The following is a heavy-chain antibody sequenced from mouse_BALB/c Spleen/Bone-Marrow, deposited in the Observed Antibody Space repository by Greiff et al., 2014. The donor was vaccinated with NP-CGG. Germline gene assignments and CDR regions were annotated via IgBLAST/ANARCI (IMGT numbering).Heavy chain of an antibody. V-gene: IGHV3-2*02. CDR2: ISYSGST. Sequence: LQQSGPGLVKPSRSLSLTCIVTGYSITRDYAWNWIRQFPGNKLEWMGYISYSGSTTYNPSLESRISITRDTSKNQFFLQLNSVTTEDTATYYCARSSSYDYDVGFAYWGQGTLVTVSA. J-gene: IGHJ3*01. D-gene: IGHD2-4*01. CDR3: ARSSSYDYDVGFAY. CDR1: GYSITRDYA.